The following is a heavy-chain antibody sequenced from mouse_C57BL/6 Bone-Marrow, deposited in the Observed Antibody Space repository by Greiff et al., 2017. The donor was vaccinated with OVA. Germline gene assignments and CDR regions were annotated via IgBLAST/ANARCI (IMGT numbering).Heavy chain of an antibody. J-gene: IGHJ2*01. CDR3: TRGYYFYY. CDR2: IDPTNDYT. Sequence: VQLQQSGAELARPGASVKMSCKASGYTFTSYTIHWVKQRPGQGLEWIGYIDPTNDYTNYNQKFKGKATLTADKSSSTASMQLSSLTSEDSAVYYCTRGYYFYYWGQGTTLTVSS. V-gene: IGHV1-4*01. CDR1: GYTFTSYT.